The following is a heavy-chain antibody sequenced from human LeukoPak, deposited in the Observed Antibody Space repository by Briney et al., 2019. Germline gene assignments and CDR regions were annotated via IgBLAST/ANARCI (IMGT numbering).Heavy chain of an antibody. V-gene: IGHV3-74*01. CDR3: ARDQAIDAFDI. CDR1: GFTFSTYW. CDR2: IGRDGNTT. Sequence: GGSLRLSCAASGFTFSTYWMHWVRQVPGKGLVWVSRIGRDGNTTDYADAVKGRFTISRDNAKNSLYLQMNSLRAEDTAVYYCARDQAIDAFDIWGQGTMVTVSS. J-gene: IGHJ3*02.